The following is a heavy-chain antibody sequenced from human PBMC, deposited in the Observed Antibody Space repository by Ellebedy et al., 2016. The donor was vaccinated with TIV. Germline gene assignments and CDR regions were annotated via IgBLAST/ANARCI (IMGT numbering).Heavy chain of an antibody. J-gene: IGHJ6*02. CDR3: ARDQGLTIFGVAYGMDV. V-gene: IGHV3-48*02. D-gene: IGHD3-3*01. Sequence: GESLKISCAASGFTFSSYSMNWVRQAPGKGLEWVSYISSSSTIYYADSVKGRFTISRDNAKNSLYLQMNSLRDEDTAVYYCARDQGLTIFGVAYGMDVWGQGTTVTVSS. CDR1: GFTFSSYS. CDR2: ISSSSTI.